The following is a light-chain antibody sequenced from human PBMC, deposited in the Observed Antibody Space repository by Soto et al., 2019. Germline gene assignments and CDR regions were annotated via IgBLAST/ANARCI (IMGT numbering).Light chain of an antibody. J-gene: IGKJ3*01. V-gene: IGKV3-11*01. CDR1: QSVSSY. Sequence: EIVLTQSPATLSLSPGERATLSCRASQSVSSYLAWYQQKPGQAPRLLIYDASNRATGIPARFSGSGSGTDFTLTISSLEPEDFALYYGQQRSNWPPRFTFGPGTKVDIK. CDR2: DAS. CDR3: QQRSNWPPRFT.